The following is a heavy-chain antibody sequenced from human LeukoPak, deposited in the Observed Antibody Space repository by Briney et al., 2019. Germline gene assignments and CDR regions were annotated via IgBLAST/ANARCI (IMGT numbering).Heavy chain of an antibody. Sequence: PGGSLRLSCAASGFTFSSYWMHWVRQAPGKGPVWVSRINNDGSSTSYADSVKGRFTISRDNAKNTLYLQMNSPRAEDTAVYYCARGMRITMVRGVIPHDYWGQGTLVTVSS. V-gene: IGHV3-74*01. J-gene: IGHJ4*02. D-gene: IGHD3-10*01. CDR1: GFTFSSYW. CDR3: ARGMRITMVRGVIPHDY. CDR2: INNDGSST.